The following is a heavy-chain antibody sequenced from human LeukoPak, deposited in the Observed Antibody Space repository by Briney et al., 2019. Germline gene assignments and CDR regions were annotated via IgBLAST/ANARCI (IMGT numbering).Heavy chain of an antibody. V-gene: IGHV3-30*04. CDR3: ARVGSELWFDY. D-gene: IGHD3-10*01. J-gene: IGHJ4*02. CDR2: ISYDGSNK. Sequence: GGSLRLSCAASGFTFFSYTMHWVRQAPGKGLEWVAFISYDGSNKYYADSVKGRFTISRDNAKNSLYLQMNSLRAEDTAVYYCARVGSELWFDYWGQGTLVTVSS. CDR1: GFTFFSYT.